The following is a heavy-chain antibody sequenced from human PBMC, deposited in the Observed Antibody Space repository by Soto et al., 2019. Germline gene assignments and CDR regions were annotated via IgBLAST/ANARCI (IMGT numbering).Heavy chain of an antibody. CDR3: AKQMVIFAPFDY. D-gene: IGHD3-22*01. CDR1: GFTLSHHH. Sequence: GGSLRLSCAASGFTLSHHHMTWVRQAPGKGLEWVSAISGIGGSTYYADTMKGRFTMSRDNSKNTLYLQMNSLRAEDTAVYYCAKQMVIFAPFDYWGQGTLVTVSS. CDR2: ISGIGGST. J-gene: IGHJ4*02. V-gene: IGHV3-23*01.